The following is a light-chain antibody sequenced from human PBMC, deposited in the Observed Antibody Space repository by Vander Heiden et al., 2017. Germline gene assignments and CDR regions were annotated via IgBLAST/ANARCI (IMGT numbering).Light chain of an antibody. CDR1: QNINNW. V-gene: IGKV1-5*03. J-gene: IGKJ1*01. CDR2: KAS. Sequence: DIQMTQPPSTLAASVGDRVTITCRASQNINNWLAWYQQRPGKAPKHLIYKASTLESGVASRFSGGGSGTKFTLTISSLQPDDFATYYCHQYNSYSPSTFGQGTQVEIK. CDR3: HQYNSYSPST.